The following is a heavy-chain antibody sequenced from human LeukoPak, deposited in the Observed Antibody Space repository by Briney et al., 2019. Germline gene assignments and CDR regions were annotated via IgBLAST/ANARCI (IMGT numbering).Heavy chain of an antibody. J-gene: IGHJ6*02. CDR3: ARGGNHFWIGYYSYYYYGMDV. V-gene: IGHV4-34*01. D-gene: IGHD3-3*02. Sequence: PSETLSLTCAVYGRSFRGYYWSWIRQPPGKGLEWIGEINHSGSTNYNPSLKSRVTISVDTSKNQFSLKLSSVTAADTAVYYCARGGNHFWIGYYSYYYYGMDVWGQGTTVTVSS. CDR2: INHSGST. CDR1: GRSFRGYY.